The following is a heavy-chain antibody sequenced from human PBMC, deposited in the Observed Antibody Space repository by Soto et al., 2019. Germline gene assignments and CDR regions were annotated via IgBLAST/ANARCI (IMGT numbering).Heavy chain of an antibody. J-gene: IGHJ3*02. V-gene: IGHV1-3*01. CDR2: IHGGSGNT. Sequence: GASVKVSCKASGYTFTSYAVHWVRQAPGQRLQWMGWIHGGSGNTKYSQNFQGRVIITRDTSANTVYMDFRSLRSEDTAIYYCTKSLAVGGPYDAFAIWGQGTMVTVSS. CDR1: GYTFTSYA. D-gene: IGHD6-19*01. CDR3: TKSLAVGGPYDAFAI.